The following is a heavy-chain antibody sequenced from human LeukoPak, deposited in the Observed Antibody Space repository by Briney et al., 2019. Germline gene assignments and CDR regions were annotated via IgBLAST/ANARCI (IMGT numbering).Heavy chain of an antibody. Sequence: GESLKISCKGSGYSFTGYWIGWVRQMPGKGLEWMGIIYPGDSDTIYSPSLQGQVTISADKSISTAYMQWSSLKASDTAMYYCATRYNSGWYHFDYWGQGTLVTVSP. D-gene: IGHD6-19*01. J-gene: IGHJ4*02. CDR3: ATRYNSGWYHFDY. CDR1: GYSFTGYW. V-gene: IGHV5-51*01. CDR2: IYPGDSDT.